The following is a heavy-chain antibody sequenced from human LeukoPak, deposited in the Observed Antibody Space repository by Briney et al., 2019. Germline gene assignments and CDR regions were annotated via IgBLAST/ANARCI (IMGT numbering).Heavy chain of an antibody. V-gene: IGHV4-39*01. CDR1: GGSISSSSYY. Sequence: PSETLSLTCTVSGGSISSSSYYWGWIRQPPGKGLEWIGSIYYSGSTYYNPSLKSRVTISVDTSKNQFSLKLSSVTAADTAVYYCASQTLDYGDYLDYWGQGTLVTVSS. CDR2: IYYSGST. CDR3: ASQTLDYGDYLDY. J-gene: IGHJ4*02. D-gene: IGHD4-17*01.